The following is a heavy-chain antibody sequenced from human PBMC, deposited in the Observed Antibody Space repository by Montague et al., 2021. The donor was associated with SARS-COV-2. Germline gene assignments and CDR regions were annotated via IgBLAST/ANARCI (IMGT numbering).Heavy chain of an antibody. CDR1: GFTFSSYA. V-gene: IGHV3-30*04. D-gene: IGHD1-7*01. CDR3: ATELELSAFDI. Sequence: SLRLSCAASGFTFSSYAMHWVRQAPGKGLEWVAVISYDGSNKYYVDSVEGRFTISRDNSKNTLYLQMNSLRAEDTAVYYCATELELSAFDIWGQGTMVTVSS. J-gene: IGHJ3*02. CDR2: ISYDGSNK.